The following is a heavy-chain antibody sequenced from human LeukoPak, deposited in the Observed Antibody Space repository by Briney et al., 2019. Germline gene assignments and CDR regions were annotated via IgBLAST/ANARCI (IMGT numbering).Heavy chain of an antibody. CDR3: ARTTPFDY. Sequence: TGGSLRLSCKTSGYTFTGYYLHWVRQAPGQGLEWMGWIKPNNGDTNYAQKFQGRVTMTRDTSISTGYMELSRLRSDDTAVYYCARTTPFDYWGQGTLVTVSS. V-gene: IGHV1-2*02. CDR2: IKPNNGDT. D-gene: IGHD1-1*01. J-gene: IGHJ4*02. CDR1: GYTFTGYY.